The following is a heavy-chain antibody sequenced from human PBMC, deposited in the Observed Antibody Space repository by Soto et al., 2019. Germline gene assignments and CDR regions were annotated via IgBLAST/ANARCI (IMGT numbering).Heavy chain of an antibody. CDR1: GFGFNFFG. CDR2: ISGDETRI. CDR3: SRDKEASWFVMDV. D-gene: IGHD3-10*01. V-gene: IGHV3-30*03. Sequence: QVHLVESGGALVQPGTSLRLSCVASGFGFNFFGMHWVRQAPGKGREWVAGISGDETRIYYAVDMRGRVTISRVDSESTLYPHMNSLRPEDTALYYCSRDKEASWFVMDVGGQGTTVTV. J-gene: IGHJ6*02.